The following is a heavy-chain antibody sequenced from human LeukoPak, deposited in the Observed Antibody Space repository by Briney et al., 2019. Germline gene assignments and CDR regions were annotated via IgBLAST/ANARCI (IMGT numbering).Heavy chain of an antibody. CDR1: GFTFDDYA. Sequence: GRSLRLSCAASGFTFDDYAMHWVRQAPGKGLEWVSGISWNSGSIGYADSVKGRFTISRDNAKDSLYLQMNSLRAEDTALYYCAKDKRAKVRGVIGDYWGQGTLVTVSS. CDR2: ISWNSGSI. D-gene: IGHD3-10*01. J-gene: IGHJ4*02. V-gene: IGHV3-9*01. CDR3: AKDKRAKVRGVIGDY.